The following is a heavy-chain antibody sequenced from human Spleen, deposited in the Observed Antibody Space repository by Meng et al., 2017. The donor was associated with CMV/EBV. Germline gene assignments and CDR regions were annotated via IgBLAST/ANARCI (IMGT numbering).Heavy chain of an antibody. CDR2: IWFDGNIK. D-gene: IGHD3-9*01. Sequence: SGFDFGSYGMNWVRQAPGKGLEWVAVIWFDGNIKDYADSVKGRFTISRDNPNKILYLQMNSLRVEDTAVYYCAKGLKVRNKTGYYFDYWGQGALVTVSS. V-gene: IGHV3-33*06. J-gene: IGHJ4*02. CDR1: GFDFGSYG. CDR3: AKGLKVRNKTGYYFDY.